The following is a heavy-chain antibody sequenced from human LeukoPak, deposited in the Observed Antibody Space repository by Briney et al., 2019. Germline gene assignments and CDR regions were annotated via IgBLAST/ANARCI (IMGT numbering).Heavy chain of an antibody. Sequence: GGSPRLSCAASGFTFSSYAMSWVRQAPGKGLEWVSAISGSGGSTYYADSVKGRFTISRDNSKNTLYLQMNSLRAEDTAVYYCAKVEDIVVVVAATIDYWGQGTLVTVSS. V-gene: IGHV3-23*01. J-gene: IGHJ4*02. D-gene: IGHD2-15*01. CDR2: ISGSGGST. CDR3: AKVEDIVVVVAATIDY. CDR1: GFTFSSYA.